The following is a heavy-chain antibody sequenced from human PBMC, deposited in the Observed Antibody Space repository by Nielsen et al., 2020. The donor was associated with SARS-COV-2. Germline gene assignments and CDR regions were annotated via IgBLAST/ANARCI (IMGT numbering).Heavy chain of an antibody. CDR1: GFIFSNYA. Sequence: GGSLRLSCAASGFIFSNYAMSWVRQAPGKGLEWVSTIRGSGVYADSVKGRFTISRDNSKDTLYLQMNSLRAEDTAVYYCVRVRDDGFYYDTGPFDIWGQGSLVTVSS. CDR3: VRVRDDGFYYDTGPFDI. J-gene: IGHJ4*02. CDR2: IRGSGV. D-gene: IGHD3-22*01. V-gene: IGHV3-23*01.